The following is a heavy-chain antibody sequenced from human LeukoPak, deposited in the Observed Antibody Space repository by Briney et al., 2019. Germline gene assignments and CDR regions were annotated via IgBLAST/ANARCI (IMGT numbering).Heavy chain of an antibody. CDR3: ASAGYGDYAMQTGWNWFDP. Sequence: SETLSLTCAVYGGSFSGYYWSWIRQPPGKGLEWIGEINHSGSTNYNPSLKSRVTISVDTSKNQFSLKLSSVTAADTAVYYCASAGYGDYAMQTGWNWFDPWGQGTLVTVSS. J-gene: IGHJ5*02. CDR2: INHSGST. CDR1: GGSFSGYY. V-gene: IGHV4-34*01. D-gene: IGHD4-17*01.